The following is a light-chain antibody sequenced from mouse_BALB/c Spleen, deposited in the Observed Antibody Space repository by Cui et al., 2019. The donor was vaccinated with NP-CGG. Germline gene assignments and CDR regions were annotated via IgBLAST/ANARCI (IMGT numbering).Light chain of an antibody. CDR1: TGAVTTSNY. J-gene: IGLJ1*01. Sequence: QAVVTQESALTTSPGEPVTLTCRSSTGAVTTSNYDNRVQEKPDHLFTGLIGGTNNRVPGVPARFSGPLIGDKAALTITGAQTEDEAIYFCALWYSNHWVFGGGTKLTVL. CDR2: GTN. V-gene: IGLV1*01. CDR3: ALWYSNHWV.